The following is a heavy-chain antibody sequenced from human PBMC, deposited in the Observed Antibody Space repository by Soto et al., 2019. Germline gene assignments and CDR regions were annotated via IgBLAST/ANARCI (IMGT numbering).Heavy chain of an antibody. J-gene: IGHJ6*02. Sequence: PSGTLSLTCTVSGGSISISSYDRGWIRQPPGKGLEWIGSIYYSGSTYYNPSLKSRVTISVDTSKNQFSLKLSSVTAADTAVYYCARSNYYDSSGYYYGAYYYYGMDVWGQGTTVTVSS. CDR1: GGSISISSYD. D-gene: IGHD3-22*01. V-gene: IGHV4-39*07. CDR3: ARSNYYDSSGYYYGAYYYYGMDV. CDR2: IYYSGST.